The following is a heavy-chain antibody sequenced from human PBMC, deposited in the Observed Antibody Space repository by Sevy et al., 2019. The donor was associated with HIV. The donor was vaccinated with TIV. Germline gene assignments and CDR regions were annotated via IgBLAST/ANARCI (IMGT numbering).Heavy chain of an antibody. CDR2: IRFDATIK. V-gene: IGHV3-30*02. D-gene: IGHD2-2*01. J-gene: IGHJ6*02. CDR3: AKVLRIVEMPAAIDYYYGMDV. CDR1: GFTFSNYG. Sequence: GGSLRPSCAASGFTFSNYGMHWVRQAPGKGLEWVAFIRFDATIKYYRDSVKGRLTISRDNSKSTLYLQMNSLRAEDTAVYFCAKVLRIVEMPAAIDYYYGMDVWGQGTTVTVSS.